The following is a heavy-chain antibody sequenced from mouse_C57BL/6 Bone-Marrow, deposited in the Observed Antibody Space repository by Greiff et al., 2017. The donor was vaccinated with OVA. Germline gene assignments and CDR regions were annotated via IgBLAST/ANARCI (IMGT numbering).Heavy chain of an antibody. CDR3: ARTAQATYYYAMDY. D-gene: IGHD3-2*02. Sequence: EVKLLESGAGLVKPGGSLTLSCAASGFSFSVYSLHRVRQAPEQGLEWVAYISSGSSTIYYADTVKGRFTISRDNAKNTLFLQMTSLRSEDTAMYYSARTAQATYYYAMDYWGQGTSVTVSS. CDR1: GFSFSVYS. CDR2: ISSGSSTI. J-gene: IGHJ4*01. V-gene: IGHV5-17*01.